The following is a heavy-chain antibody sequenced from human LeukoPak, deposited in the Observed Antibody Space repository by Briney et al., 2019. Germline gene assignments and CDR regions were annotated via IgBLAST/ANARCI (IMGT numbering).Heavy chain of an antibody. D-gene: IGHD6-19*01. V-gene: IGHV3-7*01. CDR3: ARGGSFSGGF. J-gene: IGHJ4*02. Sequence: GGSLRLSCVTSGFSLSSEWMNWGRQAPGKGPEWVATIKQDGSEKYYVDSVKGRFTISRDNARNSLYLQMNSLSDEDTAVYHCARGGSFSGGFWGQGTLVTVSS. CDR2: IKQDGSEK. CDR1: GFSLSSEW.